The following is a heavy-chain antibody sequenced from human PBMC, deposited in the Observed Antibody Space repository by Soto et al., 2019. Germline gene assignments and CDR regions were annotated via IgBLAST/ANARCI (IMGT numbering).Heavy chain of an antibody. CDR2: IIPIFGTA. V-gene: IGHV1-69*06. J-gene: IGHJ5*02. Sequence: ASVKVSCKASGYTFTSYAISWVRQAPGQGLEWMGGIIPIFGTANYAQKFQGRVTITADKSTSTAYMELSSLRSEDTAVYYCASRRAPYSSSPYEYGNWFDPWGQGTLVTSPQ. CDR3: ASRRAPYSSSPYEYGNWFDP. D-gene: IGHD6-13*01. CDR1: GYTFTSYA.